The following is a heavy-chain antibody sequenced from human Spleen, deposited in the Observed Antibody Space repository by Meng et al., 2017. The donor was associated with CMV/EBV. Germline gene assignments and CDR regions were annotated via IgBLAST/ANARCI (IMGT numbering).Heavy chain of an antibody. Sequence: GESLKISCAASGFTFSSYAMHWVRQAPGKGLEWVAVISYDGSNKYYADSVKGRFTISRDNSKNTLYLQMNSLRAEDTAVYYCAREQQRLLEWLPPTYYYGMDVWGQGTTVTVSS. V-gene: IGHV3-30*04. J-gene: IGHJ6*02. D-gene: IGHD3-3*01. CDR1: GFTFSSYA. CDR2: ISYDGSNK. CDR3: AREQQRLLEWLPPTYYYGMDV.